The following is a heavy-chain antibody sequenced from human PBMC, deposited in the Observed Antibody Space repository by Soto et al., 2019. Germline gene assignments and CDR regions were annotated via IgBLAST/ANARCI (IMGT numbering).Heavy chain of an antibody. CDR3: ATNRPLWDYYDSSGYYSFLDY. Sequence: ASVKVSCKVSGYTLTELSMHWVRQAPGKGLEWMGGFDPEDGEAIYAQKFQDRVTMTEDTSTDTAYMELSSLRSEDTAVYYCATNRPLWDYYDSSGYYSFLDYWG. V-gene: IGHV1-24*01. CDR2: FDPEDGEA. CDR1: GYTLTELS. J-gene: IGHJ4*01. D-gene: IGHD3-22*01.